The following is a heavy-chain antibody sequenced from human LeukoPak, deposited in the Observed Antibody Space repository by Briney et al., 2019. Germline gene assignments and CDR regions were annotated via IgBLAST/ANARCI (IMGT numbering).Heavy chain of an antibody. CDR2: IIPIFGTA. D-gene: IGHD6-13*01. J-gene: IGHJ4*02. CDR3: ARDSGSSSWEYDY. Sequence: GASVKVSCKASGGTFSSYAISWVRQAPGQGLEWMGGIIPIFGTANYTQKFQGRVTITADESTSTAYMELTRLTSDDTAVYYCARDSGSSSWEYDYWGQGTLVTVSS. CDR1: GGTFSSYA. V-gene: IGHV1-69*01.